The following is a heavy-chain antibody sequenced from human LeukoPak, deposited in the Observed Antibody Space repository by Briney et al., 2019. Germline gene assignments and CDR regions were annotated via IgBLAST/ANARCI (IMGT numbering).Heavy chain of an antibody. CDR2: ITGSGGST. J-gene: IGHJ2*01. V-gene: IGHV3-23*01. D-gene: IGHD5-18*01. CDR3: AKDTASSWWYFDL. Sequence: PGGSLRLSCAASGFTFSSYTMSWVRQAPGKGLEWVSAITGSGGSTYYADSVKGRFTISRDNSKNTLYLQTNSLRAEDTAVYYCAKDTASSWWYFDLWGRGTLVTVSS. CDR1: GFTFSSYT.